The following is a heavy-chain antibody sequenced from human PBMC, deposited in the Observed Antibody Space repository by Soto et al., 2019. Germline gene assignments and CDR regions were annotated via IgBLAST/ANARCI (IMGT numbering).Heavy chain of an antibody. V-gene: IGHV1-69*02. J-gene: IGHJ4*02. CDR1: GGTFRNYP. CDR2: IFPLTDIP. CDR3: ARGPLVVLDYFES. Sequence: QVQLVQSGTEVKKPGYSVKVSCKASGGTFRNYPINWVLQAPGQGLEWMGSIFPLTDIPDYAQNCQARLTISADKSTSTAYRDLSSLSAEDAAMYFCARGPLVVLDYFESWGKGTLVTVSS.